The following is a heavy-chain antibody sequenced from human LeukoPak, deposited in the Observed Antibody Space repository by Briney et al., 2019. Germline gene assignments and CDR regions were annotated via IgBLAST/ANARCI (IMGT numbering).Heavy chain of an antibody. CDR3: ARQASYSFYAMDV. Sequence: PSETLSLTCSVSNGSISNSYWSWVRQPPGKGLEWIGYIYNTGSGNYNPSLKSRVTISVDTSKNQFSLTLTSVTAADTATYYCARQASYSFYAMDVWGPGTTVTVSS. CDR1: NGSISNSY. J-gene: IGHJ6*02. CDR2: IYNTGSG. V-gene: IGHV4-4*09.